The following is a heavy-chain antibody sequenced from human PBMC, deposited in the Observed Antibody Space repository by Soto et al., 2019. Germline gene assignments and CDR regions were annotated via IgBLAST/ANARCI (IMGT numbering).Heavy chain of an antibody. D-gene: IGHD3-10*01. CDR2: ISGSGGST. CDR3: AKGQVLPLWFGGAYGMDV. J-gene: IGHJ6*02. Sequence: LRLCCAASGFTFSSYAMSWVRQAPGKGLEWVSAISGSGGSTYYADSVKGRFTISRDNSKNTLYLQMNSLRAEDTAVYYCAKGQVLPLWFGGAYGMDVWGQGTTVTVSS. V-gene: IGHV3-23*01. CDR1: GFTFSSYA.